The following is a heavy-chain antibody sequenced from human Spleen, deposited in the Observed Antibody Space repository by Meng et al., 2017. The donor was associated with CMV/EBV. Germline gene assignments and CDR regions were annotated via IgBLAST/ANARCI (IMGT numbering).Heavy chain of an antibody. CDR2: ISDSGRTV. J-gene: IGHJ4*02. CDR1: GFTFSDYY. Sequence: GGSLRLSCAASGFTFSDYYMSWIRQAPGKGLEWVSYISDSGRTVYYADSVKGRFTISRDNAKNSLYLQMNSLRAEDTAIYYCARVTIFGVVIIGAYFDYWGLGTLVTVSS. V-gene: IGHV3-11*01. CDR3: ARVTIFGVVIIGAYFDY. D-gene: IGHD3-3*01.